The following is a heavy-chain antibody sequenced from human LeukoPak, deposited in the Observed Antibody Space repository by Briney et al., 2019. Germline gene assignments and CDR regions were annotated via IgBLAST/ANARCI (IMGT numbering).Heavy chain of an antibody. D-gene: IGHD4-23*01. CDR2: INDDGSST. Sequence: QPRASLRLSCAASGFTFSRYWMHWVRQAPGKGLIWISRINDDGSSTSYADSVKGRFTISRDNSKNTLYLQMNSLRAEDTAVYYCAREGGVGGNYYFDYWGQGTLVTFSS. J-gene: IGHJ4*02. CDR3: AREGGVGGNYYFDY. V-gene: IGHV3-74*01. CDR1: GFTFSRYW.